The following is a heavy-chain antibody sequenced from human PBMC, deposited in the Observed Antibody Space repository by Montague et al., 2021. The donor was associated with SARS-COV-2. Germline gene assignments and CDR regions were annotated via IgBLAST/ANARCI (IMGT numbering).Heavy chain of an antibody. Sequence: SETLSLTCVVSDVSLSSSTWWSWFLQSPGKGLEWFVETYLSGVTHYNPSYKRRVTISLDDSTSQFSLMLTSVTAADTAVYFCARGGVGNRGFDYWGQGALVTVSS. V-gene: IGHV4-4*02. J-gene: IGHJ4*02. D-gene: IGHD1-26*01. CDR2: TYLSGVT. CDR1: DVSLSSSTW. CDR3: ARGGVGNRGFDY.